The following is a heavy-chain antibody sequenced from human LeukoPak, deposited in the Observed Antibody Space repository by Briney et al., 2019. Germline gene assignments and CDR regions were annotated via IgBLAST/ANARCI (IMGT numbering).Heavy chain of an antibody. J-gene: IGHJ4*02. V-gene: IGHV3-23*01. Sequence: TGGSLRLSCAASGFTFSSYAMSWVRQAPGKGLEWVSTISGSGDSTYFADSVKGRFTISRDNAKNTLYLQMNSLRAEDTAVYYCAKDRGVVISHFFDYWGQGTLVTVSS. D-gene: IGHD3-3*01. CDR1: GFTFSSYA. CDR3: AKDRGVVISHFFDY. CDR2: ISGSGDST.